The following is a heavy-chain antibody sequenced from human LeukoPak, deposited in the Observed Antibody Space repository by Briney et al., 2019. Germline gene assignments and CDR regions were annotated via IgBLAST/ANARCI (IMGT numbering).Heavy chain of an antibody. CDR2: IYPGASDT. V-gene: IGHV5-51*01. J-gene: IGHJ4*02. CDR1: GYSFTSYW. D-gene: IGHD3-22*01. Sequence: GESLKISCKGSGYSFTSYWIGWVRQMPGKGLEWMGIIYPGASDTRYSPSFQGQVTISADKSISTAYLQWSSLKASDTAMYYCARAVGWYYDSSGTLHFDYWGQGTLVTVSS. CDR3: ARAVGWYYDSSGTLHFDY.